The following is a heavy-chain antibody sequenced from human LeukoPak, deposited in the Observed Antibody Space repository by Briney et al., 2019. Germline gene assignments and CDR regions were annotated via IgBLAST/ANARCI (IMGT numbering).Heavy chain of an antibody. CDR1: GFTFSSYA. V-gene: IGHV3-43*02. J-gene: IGHJ6*01. CDR2: ISGGGGST. D-gene: IGHD6-13*01. CDR3: AKDGIAGAGRADYSCCCGMDV. Sequence: GGSLRLSCAASGFTFSSYAMSWVRQAPGKGLEWVSVISGGGGSTYYADSVKGRFTISRDNSKNSLYLQMNSLRTDEAAAYYWAKDGIAGAGRADYSCCCGMDVWGQGTTVTVSS.